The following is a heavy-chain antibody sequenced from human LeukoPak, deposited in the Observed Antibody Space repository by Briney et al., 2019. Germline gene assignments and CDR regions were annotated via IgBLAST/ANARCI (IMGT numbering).Heavy chain of an antibody. V-gene: IGHV2-70*04. CDR1: GFSLSTSGMR. CDR3: ARTRATMRGFDY. J-gene: IGHJ4*02. D-gene: IGHD5-12*01. Sequence: SGPALVKPTQTLTLTCTFPGFSLSTSGMRVSSIRQPPGKALEWLARIDWDDDKFYSTSLKTRLTISKDTSKNQVVLTMTNMDPVDTATYYCARTRATMRGFDYWGQGTLVTVSS. CDR2: IDWDDDK.